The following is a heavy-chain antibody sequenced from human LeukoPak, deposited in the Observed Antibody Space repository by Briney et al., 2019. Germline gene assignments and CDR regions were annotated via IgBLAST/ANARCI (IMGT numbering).Heavy chain of an antibody. CDR1: GGSISSSSYY. Sequence: PSETLSLTCTVSGGSISSSSYYWGWIRQPPGKGLEWIGSIYYSGSTYYNPSLKSRVTISVDTSKNQFSLKLSSVTAADTAVYYSARHGLGYSGEIDYWGQGTLVTVSS. V-gene: IGHV4-39*01. J-gene: IGHJ4*02. D-gene: IGHD1-26*01. CDR2: IYYSGST. CDR3: ARHGLGYSGEIDY.